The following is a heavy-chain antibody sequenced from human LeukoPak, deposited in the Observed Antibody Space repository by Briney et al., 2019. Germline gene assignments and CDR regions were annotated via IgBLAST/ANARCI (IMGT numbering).Heavy chain of an antibody. CDR1: GGSISSYY. J-gene: IGHJ4*02. CDR2: IYYSGST. Sequence: SETLSLTCTVSGGSISSYYWSWIRQPPGKGLEWIGYIYYSGSTNYNPSLKSRVTKSVDTSKSQFSLKLSSVTAADTAVYYCARQRGYYFDYRGQGTLVTVSS. D-gene: IGHD3-10*01. CDR3: ARQRGYYFDY. V-gene: IGHV4-59*08.